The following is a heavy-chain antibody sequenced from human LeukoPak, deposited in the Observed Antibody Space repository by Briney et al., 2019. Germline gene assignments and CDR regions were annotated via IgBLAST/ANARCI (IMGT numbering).Heavy chain of an antibody. CDR2: VNPNSGNT. CDR1: GYTFTSYD. V-gene: IGHV1-8*01. J-gene: IGHJ4*02. CDR3: ARVDREMATNFDY. Sequence: ASVKVSCKASGYTFTSYDINWVRQATGQGLEWMGWVNPNSGNTGYAQKFQGRVTMTRNTSISTAYMELSSLRSEDTAVYYCARVDREMATNFDYWGQGTLVTVSS. D-gene: IGHD5-24*01.